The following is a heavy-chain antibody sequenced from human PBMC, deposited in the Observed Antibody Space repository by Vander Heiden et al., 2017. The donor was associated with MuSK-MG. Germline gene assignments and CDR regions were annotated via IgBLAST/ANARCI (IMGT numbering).Heavy chain of an antibody. V-gene: IGHV6-1*01. CDR3: AKDQCDLSRGGDALDV. J-gene: IGHJ3*01. Sequence: QVQLQQSGPGLVKPSQTLSLTCAISGDSVSSNIGAWNWIRQSPSRGLEWLGRTYYRSKWYNDCAESRKRRITVNPDTSKNQFALQRKSVTTDETDVYYCAKDQCDLSRGGDALDVWFQGTMVTVYS. D-gene: IGHD2-15*01. CDR1: GDSVSSNIGA. CDR2: TYYRSKWYN.